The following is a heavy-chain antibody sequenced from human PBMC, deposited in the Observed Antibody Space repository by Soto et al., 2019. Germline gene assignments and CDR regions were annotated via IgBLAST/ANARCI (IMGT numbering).Heavy chain of an antibody. V-gene: IGHV1-18*01. CDR2: ISPYTGNT. Sequence: QVQLVQSGDEVKKPGASVKVSCKASGYIFVNYGIAWVRQAPGQGLEWMGWISPYTGNTHSASKVQGRLTMTTDPSTSTAYMALGSLTSDDTAVYYCVMVDNYVTPTPQDVWGQGTTVTVSS. D-gene: IGHD3-16*01. CDR3: VMVDNYVTPTPQDV. CDR1: GYIFVNYG. J-gene: IGHJ6*02.